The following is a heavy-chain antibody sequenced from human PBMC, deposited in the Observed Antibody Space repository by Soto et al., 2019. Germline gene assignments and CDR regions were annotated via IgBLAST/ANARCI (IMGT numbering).Heavy chain of an antibody. J-gene: IGHJ4*02. CDR3: ASRDPGTSVDY. CDR1: GGSFTSNNW. Sequence: QVQLQESGPGLVKPSGTLSLTCAVSGGSFTSNNWWTWVRQPPGQGLEWIGEIYRTGSTNYNPSLKSRVTISLDKYENQFSLKVTSLTAADTAVYYCASRDPGTSVDYWGQGTLVTVSS. V-gene: IGHV4-4*02. D-gene: IGHD1-7*01. CDR2: IYRTGST.